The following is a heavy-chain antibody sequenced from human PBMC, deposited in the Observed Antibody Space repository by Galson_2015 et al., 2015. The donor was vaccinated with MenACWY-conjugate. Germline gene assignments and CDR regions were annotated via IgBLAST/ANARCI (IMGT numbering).Heavy chain of an antibody. Sequence: SLRLSCAASGFTFSSYWMSWVHQAPGKGLEWVANIKQDGSEKYYVDSVKGRFTISRDNAKNSLYLQMNSLRAGDTAVYYCARGRGDGYNLDIWGQGTMVTVSS. CDR2: IKQDGSEK. D-gene: IGHD5-24*01. CDR3: ARGRGDGYNLDI. CDR1: GFTFSSYW. V-gene: IGHV3-7*01. J-gene: IGHJ3*02.